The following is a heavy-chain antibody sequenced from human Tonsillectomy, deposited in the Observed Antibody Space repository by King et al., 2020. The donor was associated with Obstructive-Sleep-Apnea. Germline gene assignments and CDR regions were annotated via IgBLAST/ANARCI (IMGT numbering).Heavy chain of an antibody. CDR1: GFTFSNYW. CDR3: ARDGTGSAFDI. CDR2: INSDGSST. V-gene: IGHV3-74*01. D-gene: IGHD1-1*01. J-gene: IGHJ3*02. Sequence: VQLVESGGGLVQPGGSLRLSCAASGFTFSNYWMHWVRQAPGKGLVWVSRINSDGSSTSYADSVKGRFTISRDNAKNTIYLQMNSLRAEDTAVYNCARDGTGSAFDIWGQGTMVTVSS.